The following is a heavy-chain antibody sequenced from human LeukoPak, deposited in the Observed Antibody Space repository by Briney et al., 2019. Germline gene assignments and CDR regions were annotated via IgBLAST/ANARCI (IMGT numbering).Heavy chain of an antibody. CDR2: ISGDGVYT. D-gene: IGHD2-15*01. Sequence: PGGSLRLPCAASGFTFDDYAMHWVRQAPGKGLEWVSLISGDGVYTYYADSVKGRFTISRDNRKNSLYLQMNSLRTEDTALYYCAKDTGGRDGMDVWGQGTTVTVSS. V-gene: IGHV3-43*02. CDR3: AKDTGGRDGMDV. CDR1: GFTFDDYA. J-gene: IGHJ6*02.